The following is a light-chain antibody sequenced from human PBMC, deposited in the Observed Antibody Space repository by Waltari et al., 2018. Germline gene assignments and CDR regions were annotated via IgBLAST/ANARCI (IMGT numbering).Light chain of an antibody. V-gene: IGKV1-39*01. J-gene: IGKJ4*01. CDR1: QSISAY. CDR2: TAT. CDR3: QQAYSTPQRGLT. Sequence: DIQMTQSPSSLSASVGDRVTITCRASQSISAYVNWYQQKPGEAPKLQIYTATNLQSGVPSRFSGSGSGTDFTLTISSLQPEDFATYYCQQAYSTPQRGLTFGGGTKVDIK.